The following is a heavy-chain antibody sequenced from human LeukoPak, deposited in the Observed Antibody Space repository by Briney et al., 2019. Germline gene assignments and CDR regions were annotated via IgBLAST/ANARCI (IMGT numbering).Heavy chain of an antibody. CDR1: GYTFTSYG. D-gene: IGHD5-12*01. CDR2: INPSGGST. V-gene: IGHV1-46*01. Sequence: GASVKVSCKASGYTFTSYGISWVRQAPGQGLEWMGIINPSGGSTSYAQKFQGRVTMTRDTSTSTVYMELSSLRSEDTAVYYCARDSEYSGYDIPDYYGMDVWGQGTTVTVSS. CDR3: ARDSEYSGYDIPDYYGMDV. J-gene: IGHJ6*02.